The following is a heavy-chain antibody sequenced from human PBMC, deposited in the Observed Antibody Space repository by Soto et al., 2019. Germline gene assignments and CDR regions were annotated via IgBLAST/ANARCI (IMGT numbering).Heavy chain of an antibody. V-gene: IGHV4-39*07. Sequence: SETLSLTCTVSGGSISSSSYYWGWIRQPPGKGLEWIGSIYYSGSTNYNPSLKSRVTISVDTSKNQFSLKLSSVTAADTAVYYCARAFDSYYDFWSGYPDAFDIWGQGTMVTVSS. D-gene: IGHD3-3*01. CDR3: ARAFDSYYDFWSGYPDAFDI. CDR1: GGSISSSSYY. J-gene: IGHJ3*02. CDR2: IYYSGST.